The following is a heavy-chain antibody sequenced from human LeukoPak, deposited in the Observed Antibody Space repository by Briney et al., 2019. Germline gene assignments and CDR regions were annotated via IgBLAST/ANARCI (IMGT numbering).Heavy chain of an antibody. CDR1: GYMFTSFW. CDR2: IYPSDSDT. J-gene: IGHJ4*02. V-gene: IGHV5-51*01. Sequence: GESLKISCKGSGYMFTSFWIAWVRQMPGKGLECMGVIYPSDSDTKYSPSFQGQVTISADRSINTAYLQWSSLKASDTAMYYCARHTGDPPLLDYWGQGTLVTVSS. D-gene: IGHD7-27*01. CDR3: ARHTGDPPLLDY.